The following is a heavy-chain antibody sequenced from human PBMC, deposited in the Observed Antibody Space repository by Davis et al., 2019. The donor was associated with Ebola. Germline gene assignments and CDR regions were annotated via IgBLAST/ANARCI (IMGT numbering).Heavy chain of an antibody. J-gene: IGHJ4*02. V-gene: IGHV4-34*01. CDR3: ARVGSGLYFDY. CDR2: IYHSGST. Sequence: MPSETLSLSCAVYGGSFSGYYWSWIRQPPGKGLEWIGEIYHSGSTNYNPSLKSRVTISVDKSKNQFSLKLSSVTAADTAVYYCARVGSGLYFDYWGQGTLVTVSS. D-gene: IGHD3-3*01. CDR1: GGSFSGYY.